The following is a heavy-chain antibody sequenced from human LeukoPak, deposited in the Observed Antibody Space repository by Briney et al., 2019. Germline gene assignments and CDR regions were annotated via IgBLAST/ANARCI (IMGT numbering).Heavy chain of an antibody. D-gene: IGHD5-18*01. V-gene: IGHV3-30*18. CDR1: GFTFSSYS. J-gene: IGHJ4*02. CDR2: ISYDGSNK. CDR3: AKQGWIQLWFLDY. Sequence: PGGSLRLSCAASGFTFSSYSMHWVRQAPGKGLEWVAVISYDGSNKYYADSVKGRFTISRDNSKNTLYLQMNSLRAEDTAVYYCAKQGWIQLWFLDYWGQGTLVTVSS.